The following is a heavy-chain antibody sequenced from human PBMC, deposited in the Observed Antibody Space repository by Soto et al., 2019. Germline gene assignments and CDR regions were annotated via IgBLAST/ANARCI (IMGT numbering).Heavy chain of an antibody. CDR3: AKEYCRGGSCYWRFFDY. V-gene: IGHV3-30*18. J-gene: IGHJ4*02. D-gene: IGHD2-15*01. CDR1: GFTFSSYG. CDR2: ISYDGSNK. Sequence: PGGSLRLSCAASGFTFSSYGMHWVRQAPGKGLEWVAVISYDGSNKYYADSVKGRFTISRDNSKNTLFLQMNSLRAEDMAVYYCAKEYCRGGSCYWRFFDYWGQGTLVTVSS.